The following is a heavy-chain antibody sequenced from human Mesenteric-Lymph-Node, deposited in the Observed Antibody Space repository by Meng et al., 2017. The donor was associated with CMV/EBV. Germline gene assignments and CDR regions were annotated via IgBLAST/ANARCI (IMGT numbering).Heavy chain of an antibody. Sequence: GGSLRLSCAASGFTFSSYAMTWVRQAPGKGLEWVSSISSSSSYIYYADSVKGRFTISRDNAKNSLYLQMNSLRAEDTAVYYCARDRPGMDVWGQGTTVTVSS. J-gene: IGHJ6*02. CDR3: ARDRPGMDV. V-gene: IGHV3-21*01. CDR2: ISSSSSYI. CDR1: GFTFSSYA.